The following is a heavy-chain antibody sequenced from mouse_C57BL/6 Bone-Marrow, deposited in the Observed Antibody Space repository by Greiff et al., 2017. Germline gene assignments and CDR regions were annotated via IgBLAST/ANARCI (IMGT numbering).Heavy chain of an antibody. Sequence: VQLQQSGAELARPGASVKMSCKASGYTFTSYTMHWVKQRPGQGLEWIGYINPSSGYTKYNQKFKDKATLTADKSSSTAYMQLSSLTSEDSAVYYCASYGSSYGDFDYWGQGTTLTVSS. CDR1: GYTFTSYT. CDR3: ASYGSSYGDFDY. CDR2: INPSSGYT. V-gene: IGHV1-4*01. D-gene: IGHD1-1*01. J-gene: IGHJ2*01.